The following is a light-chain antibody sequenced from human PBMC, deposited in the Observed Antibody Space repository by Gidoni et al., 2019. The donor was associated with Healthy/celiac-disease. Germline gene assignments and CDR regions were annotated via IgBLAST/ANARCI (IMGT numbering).Light chain of an antibody. CDR2: GAS. V-gene: IGKV3-20*01. J-gene: IGKJ1*01. Sequence: ELVLTQSPDTLSLSPGERATLSCRASQSVSSSYLAWYQQKPGQAPRLLIYGASSRATGIPDRFSGSGSGTDFTLTISRLEPEDFAVYYCQQYSSSPQTFXQXTKVEIK. CDR3: QQYSSSPQT. CDR1: QSVSSSY.